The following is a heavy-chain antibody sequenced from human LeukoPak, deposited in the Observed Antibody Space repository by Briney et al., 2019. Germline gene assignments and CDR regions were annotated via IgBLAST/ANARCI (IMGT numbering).Heavy chain of an antibody. CDR2: IHYSGST. CDR3: ARDSYYDSSGHAP. CDR1: GVSIAVFGGSINSSSYF. J-gene: IGHJ5*02. V-gene: IGHV4-39*07. Sequence: SETLSLTCTLSGVSIAVFGGSINSSSYFWAWVRQPPGKGLEWIGSIHYSGSTYYNPSLKSRVTISIDTSKNQFSLKLRSVTAADTAVYYCARDSYYDSSGHAPWGQGILVTVSS. D-gene: IGHD3-22*01.